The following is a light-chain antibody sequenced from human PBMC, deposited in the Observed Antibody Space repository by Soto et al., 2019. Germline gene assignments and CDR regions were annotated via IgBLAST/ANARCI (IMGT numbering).Light chain of an antibody. V-gene: IGKV3-11*01. Sequence: IVLTQSPATLSLSPGERAPLSCMSRQSVSRYLAWYQQKPGQAPRLLIYDAYNRATGITARYSGSGSGPDVPLTIRRRELEEFEVYYCQQRCHWPWTFGKGTNVEIK. CDR2: DAY. J-gene: IGKJ1*01. CDR3: QQRCHWPWT. CDR1: QSVSRY.